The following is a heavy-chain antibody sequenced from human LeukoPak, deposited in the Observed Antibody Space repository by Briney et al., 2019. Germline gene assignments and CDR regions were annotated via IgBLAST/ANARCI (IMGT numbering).Heavy chain of an antibody. CDR3: ARDAVLIGLDY. J-gene: IGHJ4*02. V-gene: IGHV3-21*01. CDR2: ISSSSSYI. Sequence: GGSLRLSCAASGFTFSSYAMNWVRQAPGKGLEWVSSISSSSSYIYYADSVKGRFTISRDNAKNSLYLQMNSLRAEDTAVYYCARDAVLIGLDYWGQGTLVTVSS. CDR1: GFTFSSYA.